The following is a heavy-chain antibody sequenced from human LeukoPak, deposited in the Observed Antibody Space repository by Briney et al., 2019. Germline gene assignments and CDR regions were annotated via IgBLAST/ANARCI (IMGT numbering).Heavy chain of an antibody. V-gene: IGHV3-9*01. CDR2: ISWNSGSI. D-gene: IGHD6-19*01. CDR3: AKDIRSSGLDAFDI. CDR1: GFTFDDYA. Sequence: GGSLRLSCAASGFTFDDYAMHWVRQAPGKGLEWVSGISWNSGSIGYADSVKGRFTISRDNAKNSLYLQMNSLRAEDTALYYCAKDIRSSGLDAFDIWGQGTMVTVSS. J-gene: IGHJ3*02.